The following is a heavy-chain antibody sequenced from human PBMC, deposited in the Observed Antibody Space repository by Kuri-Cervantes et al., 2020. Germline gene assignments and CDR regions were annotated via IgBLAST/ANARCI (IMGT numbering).Heavy chain of an antibody. V-gene: IGHV3-43*01. CDR3: ARERPRGANYFDY. Sequence: ETLSLTCAASGFTFDDYTMHWVRQAPGKGLEWVSLISWDGGSTYYADSVKGRFTISRDNSKNSLYLQMNSLRDEDTAVYYCARERPRGANYFDYWGRGTLVTVSS. CDR1: GFTFDDYT. CDR2: ISWDGGST. D-gene: IGHD5-12*01. J-gene: IGHJ4*02.